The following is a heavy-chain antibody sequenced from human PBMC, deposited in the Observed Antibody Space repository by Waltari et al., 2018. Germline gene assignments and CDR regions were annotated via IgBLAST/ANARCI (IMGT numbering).Heavy chain of an antibody. CDR3: ARDRGRGIYLDS. J-gene: IGHJ4*02. Sequence: QMQLQASGPGLVTPSGTLSLPCTVPGDPMRCGDWWSWVRQTPEKGLEWIGQIQRSGRTHYNPSFESRVTISIDTSKNQFSLKVTSTTAADTAVYYCARDRGRGIYLDSWGRGTLVTVSP. CDR2: IQRSGRT. CDR1: GDPMRCGDW. D-gene: IGHD2-15*01. V-gene: IGHV4-4*02.